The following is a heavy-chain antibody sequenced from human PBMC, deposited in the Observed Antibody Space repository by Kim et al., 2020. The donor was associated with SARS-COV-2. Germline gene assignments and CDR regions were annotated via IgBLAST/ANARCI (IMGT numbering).Heavy chain of an antibody. CDR2: ISAHNGNT. CDR3: AGGRDSSAYYPHYFDY. J-gene: IGHJ4*02. D-gene: IGHD3-22*01. CDR1: GYTFTSYG. Sequence: ASVKVSCKASGYTFTSYGINWVRQAPGQGLEWMGWISAHNGNTNYAQNLQGRVSMTTDTSTYTAYMELRSLRSDDTAVYYCAGGRDSSAYYPHYFDYWGQGTLVTVSS. V-gene: IGHV1-18*01.